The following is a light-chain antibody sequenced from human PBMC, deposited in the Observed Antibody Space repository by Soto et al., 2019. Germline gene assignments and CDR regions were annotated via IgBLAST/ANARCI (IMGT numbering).Light chain of an antibody. Sequence: DIQITQSPSSMSASVGGRVTITCRASQSISAYLNWYQQQPGKAPKLLIYAASSLQSGVPSRFSGSGSGTDFTLTISSLQPEDFATYYCQESYSTPSVTFGPGTKVDI. CDR1: QSISAY. J-gene: IGKJ3*01. V-gene: IGKV1-39*01. CDR3: QESYSTPSVT. CDR2: AAS.